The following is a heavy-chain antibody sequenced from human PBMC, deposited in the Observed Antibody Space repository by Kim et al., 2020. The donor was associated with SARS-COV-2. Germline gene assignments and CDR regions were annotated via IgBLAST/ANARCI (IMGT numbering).Heavy chain of an antibody. CDR3: AGEQQLVKKDY. J-gene: IGHJ4*02. Sequence: GGSLRLSCAASGFTFSSYGMHWVRQAPGKGLEWVAVISYDGSNKYYADSVKGRFTISRDNSKNTLYLQMNSLRAEDTAVYYCAGEQQLVKKDYWGQGTLVTVSS. CDR1: GFTFSSYG. D-gene: IGHD6-13*01. V-gene: IGHV3-33*05. CDR2: ISYDGSNK.